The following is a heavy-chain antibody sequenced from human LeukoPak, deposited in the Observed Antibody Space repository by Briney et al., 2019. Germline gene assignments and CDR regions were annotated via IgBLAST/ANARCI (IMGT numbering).Heavy chain of an antibody. V-gene: IGHV3-23*01. CDR1: GFTFSSYA. Sequence: GGSLRLSCAASGFTFSSYAMSWVRQAPGKGLEWVSAISGSGGSTYYADSVKGRFTISRDNSKNTLYLQMDSLRAEDTAVYYCAVIAAAPGGNSFDYWGQGTLVTVSS. D-gene: IGHD6-13*01. J-gene: IGHJ4*02. CDR2: ISGSGGST. CDR3: AVIAAAPGGNSFDY.